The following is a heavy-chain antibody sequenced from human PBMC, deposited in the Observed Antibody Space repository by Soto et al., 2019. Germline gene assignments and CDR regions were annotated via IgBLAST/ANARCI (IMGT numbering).Heavy chain of an antibody. J-gene: IGHJ6*02. D-gene: IGHD2-8*01. V-gene: IGHV4-4*02. Sequence: QVQLQESGPGLVKPSGTLSLTCAVSGGSISSNNWWSWVRQPPGKGLDWIGEIYHSGTTNYNPSLKSRVTTSVDKSKNQFSLKLTSVSAADTAVYYCARGGVMSSGYYYGMDAWGQGTTVTVSS. CDR3: ARGGVMSSGYYYGMDA. CDR1: GGSISSNNW. CDR2: IYHSGTT.